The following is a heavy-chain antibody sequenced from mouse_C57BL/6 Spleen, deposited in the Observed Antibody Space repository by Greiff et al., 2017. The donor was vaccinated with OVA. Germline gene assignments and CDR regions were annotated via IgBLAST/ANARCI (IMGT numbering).Heavy chain of an antibody. CDR3: ARKNY. V-gene: IGHV1-61*01. CDR2: IYPSDSET. Sequence: QVQLKQPGAELVRPGSSVKLSCKASGYTFTSYWMDWVKQRPGQGLERIGNIYPSDSETHYNQKFKDKATLTVDKSSSTAYMQLSSLTSEDSAVYYCARKNYWGQGTTLTVSS. J-gene: IGHJ2*01. CDR1: GYTFTSYW.